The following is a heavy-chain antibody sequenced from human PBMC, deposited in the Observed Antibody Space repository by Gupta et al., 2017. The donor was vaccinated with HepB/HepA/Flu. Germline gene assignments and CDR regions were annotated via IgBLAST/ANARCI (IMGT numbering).Heavy chain of an antibody. D-gene: IGHD3-10*01. CDR2: TYYGGNT. CDR1: GASSSRHY. Sequence: QVQLQESGPGLVKPSETLSLTCTVSGASSSRHYWSWIRQPPGQTLEWIGFTYYGGNTKYNPSLESRVTLSVDRDKNQFSLSLTSVNAADTAVYYWSTANYGAGTIQSVCDRWGQGALGPVSS. CDR3: STANYGAGTIQSVCDR. J-gene: IGHJ5*02. V-gene: IGHV4-59*11.